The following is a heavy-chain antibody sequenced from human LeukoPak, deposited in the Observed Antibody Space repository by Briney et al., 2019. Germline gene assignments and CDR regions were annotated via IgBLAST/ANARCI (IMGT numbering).Heavy chain of an antibody. CDR3: ARVTYYYDSSGYYYYYYYMDV. Sequence: GGSLRLSCTVSGFTVSSNSWSWVRQAPGKGLEWVSFIYSGGNTHYSDSVKGRFTISRDNAKNTLYLQMNSLRAEDTAVYYCARVTYYYDSSGYYYYYYYMDVWGKGTTVTVSS. V-gene: IGHV3-53*01. J-gene: IGHJ6*03. CDR2: IYSGGNT. D-gene: IGHD3-22*01. CDR1: GFTVSSNS.